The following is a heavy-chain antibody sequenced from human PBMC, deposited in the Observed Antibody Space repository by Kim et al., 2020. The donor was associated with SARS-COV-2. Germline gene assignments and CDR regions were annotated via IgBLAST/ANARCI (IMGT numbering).Heavy chain of an antibody. Sequence: SETLSLTCTVSGGSISSSSYYWGWIRQPPGKGLEWIVSIYYSGSTYYNPSLKRRATISVDTSKNQFSLKLSSVTAADTAVYYCARIAAAGTFYYWGQGTLVTVSS. D-gene: IGHD6-13*01. J-gene: IGHJ4*02. CDR3: ARIAAAGTFYY. CDR1: GGSISSSSYY. V-gene: IGHV4-39*01. CDR2: IYYSGST.